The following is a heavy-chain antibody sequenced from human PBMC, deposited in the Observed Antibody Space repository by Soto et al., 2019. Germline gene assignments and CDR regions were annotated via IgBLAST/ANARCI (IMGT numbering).Heavy chain of an antibody. V-gene: IGHV1-69*01. Sequence: QVQLGQSGAEVKKPGSSVKVSCKASGGTFSSYAIRWLRQAHGQWLEWRGGIIPIFGTATYVQKFQGRVTITAEESTSTAYMELSSLRSEDTSVYYCARERSTLFGVVSYYYYGMDVRGQGTTVTASS. D-gene: IGHD3-3*01. CDR2: IIPIFGTA. J-gene: IGHJ6*02. CDR1: GGTFSSYA. CDR3: ARERSTLFGVVSYYYYGMDV.